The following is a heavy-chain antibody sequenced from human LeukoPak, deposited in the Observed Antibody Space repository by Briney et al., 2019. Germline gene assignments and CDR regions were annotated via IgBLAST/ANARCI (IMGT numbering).Heavy chain of an antibody. J-gene: IGHJ4*02. D-gene: IGHD5-12*01. Sequence: GGTLRLSCAASGFTFSHYWMTWVRQAPGKGLERVAQINQDGSEEYYMDSVKARFTISRDNAKSSVFLQMNSLRAEDTAVYYCVRDGGVSGYDLLDYWGQGTLVTVSS. CDR3: VRDGGVSGYDLLDY. CDR2: INQDGSEE. CDR1: GFTFSHYW. V-gene: IGHV3-7*01.